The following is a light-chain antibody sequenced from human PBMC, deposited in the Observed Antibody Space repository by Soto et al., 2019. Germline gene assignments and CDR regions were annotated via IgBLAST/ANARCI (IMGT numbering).Light chain of an antibody. CDR1: SSNIGSST. CDR3: AVWDDSLNGWV. V-gene: IGLV1-44*01. J-gene: IGLJ3*02. CDR2: SNN. Sequence: SVLTQPPSASGTPGQRVTISCSGSSSNIGSSTVNWYQHLPGTAPKLLIYSNNQRPSGVPDRFSGSKSGTSASLAISGLQSEDEADYYCAVWDDSLNGWVFGGGTKLTVL.